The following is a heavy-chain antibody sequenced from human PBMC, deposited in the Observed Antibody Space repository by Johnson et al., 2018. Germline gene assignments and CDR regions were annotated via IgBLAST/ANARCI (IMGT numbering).Heavy chain of an antibody. CDR3: ARDGLVVAAKGNYYYYYYMDV. D-gene: IGHD2-15*01. J-gene: IGHJ6*03. CDR1: GFTFSSYG. Sequence: VQLVETGGGVVQPGRSLRLSCAASGFTFSSYGMHWVRQAPGKGLEWVAVISYDGSNKYYADSVKGRFTISRDNSKNTLYLQMTSLRAEDTAVYYCARDGLVVAAKGNYYYYYYMDVWGKGTTVTVSS. CDR2: ISYDGSNK. V-gene: IGHV3-30*03.